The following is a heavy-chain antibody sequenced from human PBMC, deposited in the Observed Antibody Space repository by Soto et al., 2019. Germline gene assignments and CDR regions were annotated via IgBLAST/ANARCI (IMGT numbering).Heavy chain of an antibody. CDR1: GGSVNTDFW. Sequence: SETLSLTCAVSGGSVNTDFWWSWVRQPPGKGLEWIGEVHHSGTTNYIQSLTSRLTMSVDKSGNQVSLELTSVAAADTAVYYCARLFEDPYCGGDCSTFDYWGQGTLVTVSS. J-gene: IGHJ4*02. V-gene: IGHV4-4*02. CDR3: ARLFEDPYCGGDCSTFDY. CDR2: VHHSGTT. D-gene: IGHD2-21*02.